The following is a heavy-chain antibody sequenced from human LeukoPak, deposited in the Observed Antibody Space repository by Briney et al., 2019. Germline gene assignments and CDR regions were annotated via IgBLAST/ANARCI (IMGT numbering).Heavy chain of an antibody. CDR2: ISWNGGSI. J-gene: IGHJ5*02. D-gene: IGHD2-2*01. Sequence: GGSLRLSCAASGFTFDDFAMHWVRQAPGKGLEWVSGISWNGGSIVYADSVRDRFTISRDNAKNSLYLQMKSLRPADTAFYLCTKDISPHLPPAGNAFDVWGRGTLVTVSS. CDR3: TKDISPHLPPAGNAFDV. V-gene: IGHV3-9*01. CDR1: GFTFDDFA.